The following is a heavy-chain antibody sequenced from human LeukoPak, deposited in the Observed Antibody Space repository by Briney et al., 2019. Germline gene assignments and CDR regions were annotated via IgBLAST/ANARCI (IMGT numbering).Heavy chain of an antibody. CDR1: GFTFSGSA. CDR2: IRSKANSYAT. Sequence: GGSLRLSCAASGFTFSGSAMHWVRQASGKGLEWVGRIRSKANSYATAYAASVKGRFTISRDDSKNTAYLQMNSLKTEDTAVYYCTRGYQLLLNYYYYYYMDVWGKGTTVTVSS. J-gene: IGHJ6*03. D-gene: IGHD2-2*01. V-gene: IGHV3-73*01. CDR3: TRGYQLLLNYYYYYYMDV.